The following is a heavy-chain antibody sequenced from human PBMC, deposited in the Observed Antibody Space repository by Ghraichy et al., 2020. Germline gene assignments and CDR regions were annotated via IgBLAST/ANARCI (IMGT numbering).Heavy chain of an antibody. CDR2: MKEDGGDE. CDR3: AKAGSSSWYSGFFDL. V-gene: IGHV3-7*03. CDR1: GFPFTSYT. D-gene: IGHD6-13*01. J-gene: IGHJ2*01. Sequence: LSLTCAASGFPFTSYTMSWVRQAPGKGLEWVASMKEDGGDEYYVDSVKGRFTISRDNAKNSLYLQMNSLRAEDTAVYYCAKAGSSSWYSGFFDLWGRGTLVTVSS.